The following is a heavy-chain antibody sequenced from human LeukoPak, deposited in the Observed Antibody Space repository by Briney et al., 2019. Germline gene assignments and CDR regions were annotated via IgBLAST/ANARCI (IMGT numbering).Heavy chain of an antibody. CDR1: GGSISSYY. D-gene: IGHD3-3*01. CDR2: IYTSGST. CDR3: ARANYDFWSGYYNWFDP. J-gene: IGHJ5*02. V-gene: IGHV4-4*07. Sequence: SETLSLTCTVSGGSISSYYWSWIRQPAGKGLEWIGRIYTSGSTNYNPSLKSRVTMSVDTSKNQFSLKLSSVTAADTAVYYCARANYDFWSGYYNWFDPWGQGTLVTVSS.